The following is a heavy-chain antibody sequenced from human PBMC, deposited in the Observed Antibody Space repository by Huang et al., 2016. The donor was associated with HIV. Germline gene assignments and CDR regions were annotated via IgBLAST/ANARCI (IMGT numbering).Heavy chain of an antibody. CDR3: ARAPPDSSGFEVWDWFDP. V-gene: IGHV3-21*01. J-gene: IGHJ5*02. CDR1: GFTFNSYS. D-gene: IGHD6-25*01. Sequence: EVRLVESGGGLVKPGGSLRLSCAASGFTFNSYSMNWVRQAPGKVVGWVESISGSSSYIYNADSGKGRFTISRDNAKNSLFLQMSSLRAEDTAVYYCARAPPDSSGFEVWDWFDPWGQGTLVTVSS. CDR2: ISGSSSYI.